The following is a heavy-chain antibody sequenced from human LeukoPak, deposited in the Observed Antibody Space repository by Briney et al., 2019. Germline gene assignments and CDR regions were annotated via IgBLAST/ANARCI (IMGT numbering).Heavy chain of an antibody. CDR2: IDHSGTT. D-gene: IGHD3-22*01. Sequence: KSSETLPLTCTVSGGSISSYYWSWIRQPPGKGLEWIGYIDHSGTTNYNPSLKSRVTISLDTSKNQFSLKLTSVTAADTAVYYCARGVGSGYTDDWGQGTLVTVSS. CDR3: ARGVGSGYTDD. J-gene: IGHJ4*02. CDR1: GGSISSYY. V-gene: IGHV4-59*01.